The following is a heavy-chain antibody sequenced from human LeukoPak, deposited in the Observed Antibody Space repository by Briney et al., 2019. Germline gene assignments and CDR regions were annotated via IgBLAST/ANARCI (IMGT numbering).Heavy chain of an antibody. V-gene: IGHV4-4*02. CDR1: GGSISSSNW. J-gene: IGHJ6*03. CDR2: IYHSGST. Sequence: SETLSLTCAVSGGSISSSNWWSWVRQPPGKGLEWIGEIYHSGSTNYNPSLKSRVTISVDKSKNQFSLKLSSVTAADTAVYYCARGGEYCSSTSCSVAYHLYYMDVWGKGTTVTVSS. CDR3: ARGGEYCSSTSCSVAYHLYYMDV. D-gene: IGHD2-2*01.